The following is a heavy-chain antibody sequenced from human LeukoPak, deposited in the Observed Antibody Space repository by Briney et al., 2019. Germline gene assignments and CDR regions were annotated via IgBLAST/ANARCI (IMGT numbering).Heavy chain of an antibody. V-gene: IGHV4-30-4*08. CDR1: GGSISSGDYY. J-gene: IGHJ6*03. D-gene: IGHD3-10*01. CDR2: IYYSGST. Sequence: SETLSLTCTVSGGSISSGDYYWSWIRQPPGKGLEWIGYIYYSGSTYYNPSLKSRVTISVDTSKNQFSLKLSSVTAADTAVYYCARNNYYGSGSSYYYYMDVWGKGTTVTVSS. CDR3: ARNNYYGSGSSYYYYMDV.